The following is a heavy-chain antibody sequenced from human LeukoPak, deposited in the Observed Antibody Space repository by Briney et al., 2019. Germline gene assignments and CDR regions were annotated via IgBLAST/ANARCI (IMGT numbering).Heavy chain of an antibody. CDR3: ARDRDYDILTGFENWFDP. CDR1: GYTFTSYG. Sequence: ASVKASCKASGYTFTSYGISWVRQAPGQGLEWMGWISAYNGNTNYAQKLQGRVTMTTDTSTSTAYMGLRSLRSDDTAVYYCARDRDYDILTGFENWFDPWGQGTLVTVSS. V-gene: IGHV1-18*04. D-gene: IGHD3-9*01. CDR2: ISAYNGNT. J-gene: IGHJ5*02.